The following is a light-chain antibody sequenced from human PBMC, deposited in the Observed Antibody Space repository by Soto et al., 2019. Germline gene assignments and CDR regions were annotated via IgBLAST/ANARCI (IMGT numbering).Light chain of an antibody. CDR1: SSDVGGYNY. Sequence: QSALTQPRSVSGSPGQSVTISCTGTSSDVGGYNYVSWYQQHPGKAPKLMIYDVSKRPSGVPDRFSGSKSGNTASLTISGLQAEDEADYYCCSYAGSYTPHVVFGGGTKLPVL. J-gene: IGLJ2*01. CDR3: CSYAGSYTPHVV. V-gene: IGLV2-11*01. CDR2: DVS.